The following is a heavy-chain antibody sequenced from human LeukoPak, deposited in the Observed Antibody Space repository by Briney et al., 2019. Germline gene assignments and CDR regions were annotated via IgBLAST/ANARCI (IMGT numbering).Heavy chain of an antibody. D-gene: IGHD2-15*01. J-gene: IGHJ6*03. V-gene: IGHV4-4*07. CDR3: ARSVEGYCRGGSCYYYSYYMDV. CDR2: IYTSGNT. CDR1: GDSISSYY. Sequence: PSETLSLTCTVSGDSISSYYWSWIRQPAGKGLEWIGRIYTSGNTKYNPSLKSRVTMSLDTSKNQFSLKLSSVTAADTAVYYCARSVEGYCRGGSCYYYSYYMDVWGKGTTVTVSS.